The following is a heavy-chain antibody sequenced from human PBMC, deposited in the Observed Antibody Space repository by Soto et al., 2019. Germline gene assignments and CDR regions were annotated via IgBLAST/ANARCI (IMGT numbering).Heavy chain of an antibody. J-gene: IGHJ4*02. D-gene: IGHD5-18*01. CDR3: ARDGPSYSYGPRYFDY. V-gene: IGHV1-69*13. CDR1: GGTFSSYA. CDR2: IIPIFGTA. Sequence: SVKVSCKASGGTFSSYAISWVRQAPGQGLEWMGGIIPIFGTANYAQKFQGRVTITADESTSTAYMELSSLRSEDTAVYYCARDGPSYSYGPRYFDYWGQGTLVTGSS.